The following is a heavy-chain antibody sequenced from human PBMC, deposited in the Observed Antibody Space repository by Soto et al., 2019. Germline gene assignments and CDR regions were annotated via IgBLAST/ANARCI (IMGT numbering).Heavy chain of an antibody. J-gene: IGHJ4*02. V-gene: IGHV3-48*01. CDR1: GLTLSGYS. Sequence: PGGSLLLSCAVSGLTLSGYSFNWVRQAPGKGLDWVSYISSDGNKYYADSVRGRFTISRDDAKNSLYLQMNSLRAEDTALYYCTNSWEFWGQGTLVTVSS. CDR2: ISSDGNK. CDR3: TNSWEF. D-gene: IGHD1-26*01.